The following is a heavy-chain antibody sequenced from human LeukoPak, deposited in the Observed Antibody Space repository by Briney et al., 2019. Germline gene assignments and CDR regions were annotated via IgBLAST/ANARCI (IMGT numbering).Heavy chain of an antibody. J-gene: IGHJ4*02. CDR2: ISYDGSNK. D-gene: IGHD3-9*01. Sequence: PGGSLRLSCAASGFTFSSYGMHWVRQAPGKGLEWVVVISYDGSNKYYADSVKGRFTISRDNSKNTLYLQMNSLRAEDTAVYYCAKGDVTGYYYGAFDYWGQGTLVTVSS. CDR1: GFTFSSYG. CDR3: AKGDVTGYYYGAFDY. V-gene: IGHV3-30*18.